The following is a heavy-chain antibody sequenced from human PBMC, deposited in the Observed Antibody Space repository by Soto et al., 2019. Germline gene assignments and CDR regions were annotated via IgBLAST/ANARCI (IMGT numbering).Heavy chain of an antibody. V-gene: IGHV3-15*01. CDR2: IKSKTDGGTT. CDR3: TTAPWLSSYYYYYMDV. Sequence: GGSLRLSCAASGFTFSNAWMSWVRQAPGKGLEWVGRIKSKTDGGTTDYAAPVKGRFTISRDDSKNTLYLQMNSLKTEDTAVYYCTTAPWLSSYYYYYMDVWGKGTTVTVSS. D-gene: IGHD3-22*01. CDR1: GFTFSNAW. J-gene: IGHJ6*03.